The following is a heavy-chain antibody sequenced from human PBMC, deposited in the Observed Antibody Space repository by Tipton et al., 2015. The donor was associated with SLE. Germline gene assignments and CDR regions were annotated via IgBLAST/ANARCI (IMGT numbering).Heavy chain of an antibody. CDR3: AGAQLGAWRFDY. V-gene: IGHV4-61*08. J-gene: IGHJ4*02. Sequence: TLSLTCTVSGGSISIGGYYWSWIRQHPGKGLEWIAYIYHSGSTNYNPSLKSRVTISEDRSKNQFSLKLRSVTAADTAVYYRAGAQLGAWRFDYWGQGTLVTVSS. CDR2: IYHSGST. D-gene: IGHD7-27*01. CDR1: GGSISIGGYY.